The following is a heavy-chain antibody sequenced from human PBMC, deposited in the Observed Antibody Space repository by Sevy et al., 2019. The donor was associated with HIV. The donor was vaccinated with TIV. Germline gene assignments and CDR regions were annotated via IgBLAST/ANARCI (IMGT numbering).Heavy chain of an antibody. D-gene: IGHD2-21*01. Sequence: SETLSLTCTVSGGSISSYYWSWIRQPPGKGLEWIGYIYYTGTTDYNPSLKSRVTISRDTSKTQFSLKLTSVTAADTAVYYCASDNLVNPRVFDYWGQGAPVTVSS. V-gene: IGHV4-59*13. J-gene: IGHJ4*02. CDR3: ASDNLVNPRVFDY. CDR1: GGSISSYY. CDR2: IYYTGTT.